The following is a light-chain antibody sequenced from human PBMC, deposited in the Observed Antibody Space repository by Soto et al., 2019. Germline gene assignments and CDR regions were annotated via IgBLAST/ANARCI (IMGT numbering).Light chain of an antibody. CDR2: EVS. Sequence: QSVLTQPASVSGSPGQSITISCTGTSSDVGGYNYVSWYQQHPGKAPKFMIYEVSNRPSGVSNRFSGSKSGNTASLTISGLQAEDEADYYCSSYTSSSTRVFGTGTKGTVL. J-gene: IGLJ1*01. CDR1: SSDVGGYNY. CDR3: SSYTSSSTRV. V-gene: IGLV2-14*01.